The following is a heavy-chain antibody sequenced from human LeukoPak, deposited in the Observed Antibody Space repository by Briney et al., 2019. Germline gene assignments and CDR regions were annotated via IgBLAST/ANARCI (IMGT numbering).Heavy chain of an antibody. CDR3: ARGDSTMTHYTGFDP. CDR2: IYYSGST. Sequence: SETLSLTCTVSGGSISSYYLSWIRQPPGKGLEWIGYIYYSGSTYYNPSLKSRVTISVDTSKNQFSLKLSSVTAVDTAVYYCARGDSTMTHYTGFDPWGQGTLVTVSS. V-gene: IGHV4-30-4*08. D-gene: IGHD3-22*01. CDR1: GGSISSYY. J-gene: IGHJ5*02.